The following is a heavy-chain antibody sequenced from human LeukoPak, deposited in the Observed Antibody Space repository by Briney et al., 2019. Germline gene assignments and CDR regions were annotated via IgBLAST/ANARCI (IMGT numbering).Heavy chain of an antibody. Sequence: GGSPRLSCAASGFTFSSYHMNWVRQAPGKGLEWVSYISIISSTIYYADSVKGRFTISRDDAKNSVYLQMNSLRAEDTAVYYCARTYERDLDSWGQGTLVTVSS. CDR3: ARTYERDLDS. V-gene: IGHV3-48*01. D-gene: IGHD5-12*01. CDR2: ISIISSTI. J-gene: IGHJ4*02. CDR1: GFTFSSYH.